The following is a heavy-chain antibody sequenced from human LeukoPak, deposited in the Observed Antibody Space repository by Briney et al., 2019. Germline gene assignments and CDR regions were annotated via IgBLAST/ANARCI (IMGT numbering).Heavy chain of an antibody. CDR3: VREWVDWGQGYKWFDR. CDR2: INQDGRKK. J-gene: IGHJ5*02. CDR1: EFTFNNYW. D-gene: IGHD7-27*01. V-gene: IGHV3-7*01. Sequence: PAGSLTLSCAAWEFTFNNYWMSWVRQAPGKELEWVANINQDGRKKFYVDCVKGRIAISRDNTKNALHLQMSGLSAEDTAVYYCVREWVDWGQGYKWFDRWGQGSLATVSS.